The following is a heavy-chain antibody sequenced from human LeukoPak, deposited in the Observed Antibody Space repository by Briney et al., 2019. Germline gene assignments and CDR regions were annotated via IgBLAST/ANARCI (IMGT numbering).Heavy chain of an antibody. V-gene: IGHV1-69*01. CDR1: GDTFSSYA. CDR2: IIPIFGTA. D-gene: IGHD3-9*01. J-gene: IGHJ4*02. CDR3: AIASLRYYDILWYFDY. Sequence: GSSVKVFCKASGDTFSSYAISWVRQAPGQGLEWMRGIIPIFGTANYAQKFQGRVTITADESTSTAYMELSSLRSEDTAVYYCAIASLRYYDILWYFDYWGQGTLVTVSS.